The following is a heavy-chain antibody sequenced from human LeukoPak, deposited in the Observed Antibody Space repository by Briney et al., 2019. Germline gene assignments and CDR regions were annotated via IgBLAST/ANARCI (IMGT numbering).Heavy chain of an antibody. CDR3: ARDFACGSTNCGSWFDP. D-gene: IGHD2-2*01. Sequence: SETLSLTCTVSGGSISSYSWSWIRQPAGKGLEWIGRFYTSGSTNYNPSLKSRVTMSVDTSKNQFSLKLSSVTAANTAMYYCARDFACGSTNCGSWFDPWGQGTLVSVSS. CDR2: FYTSGST. J-gene: IGHJ5*02. V-gene: IGHV4-4*07. CDR1: GGSISSYS.